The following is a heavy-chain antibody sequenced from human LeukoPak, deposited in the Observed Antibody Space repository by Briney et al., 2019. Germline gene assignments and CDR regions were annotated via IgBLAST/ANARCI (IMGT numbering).Heavy chain of an antibody. V-gene: IGHV1-46*01. CDR3: ARDGSGSGSYYNYYMDV. Sequence: ASVKVSCKASGYTFTSYYMHCVRQAPGQGLEWMGIINPSGGRTSYAQKFQGRVTMTRDTSTNSVYMEVSSLRSEDSAVYYCARDGSGSGSYYNYYMDVWGKGTTVTVSS. D-gene: IGHD3-10*01. CDR2: INPSGGRT. CDR1: GYTFTSYY. J-gene: IGHJ6*03.